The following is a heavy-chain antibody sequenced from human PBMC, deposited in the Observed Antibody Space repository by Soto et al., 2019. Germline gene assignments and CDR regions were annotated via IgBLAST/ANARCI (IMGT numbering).Heavy chain of an antibody. V-gene: IGHV4-59*01. CDR2: IYYSGST. CDR1: GGSISSYY. CDR3: ARDPGEYGMDV. Sequence: PSETLSLTCTVFGGSISSYYWSWIRQPPGKGLEWIGYIYYSGSTNYNPSLKSRVTISVDTSKNQFSLKLSSVTAADTAVYYCARDPGEYGMDVWGQGTTVTVSS. D-gene: IGHD1-26*01. J-gene: IGHJ6*02.